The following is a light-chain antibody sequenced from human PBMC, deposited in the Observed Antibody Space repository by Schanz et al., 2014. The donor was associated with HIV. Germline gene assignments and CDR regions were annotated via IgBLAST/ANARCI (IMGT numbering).Light chain of an antibody. Sequence: ETVLTQSPGTLSLSPGERATLSCRASQSVSNNYLAWYQQKAGQAPRLLIYGASSRATGIPDRFSGSGSGTDFTLSVGRLEPEDFAVYYCQQYGGSPTFGQGTKVEIK. V-gene: IGKV3-20*01. J-gene: IGKJ1*01. CDR3: QQYGGSPT. CDR1: QSVSNNY. CDR2: GAS.